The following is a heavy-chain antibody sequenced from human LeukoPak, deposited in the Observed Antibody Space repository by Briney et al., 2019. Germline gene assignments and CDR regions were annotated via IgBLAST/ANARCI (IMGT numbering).Heavy chain of an antibody. D-gene: IGHD3-10*01. Sequence: GWSVRLSCAASVFTFRRYSMILVRQAPGKGLEWASSISRSSCYMYYADSLKGRFTISRDNAKNSLYLQMNSLRAEDTAVYYCARASYYYGSGSYSPVDYCGQGTLVTVSS. CDR2: ISRSSCYM. CDR1: VFTFRRYS. J-gene: IGHJ4*02. CDR3: ARASYYYGSGSYSPVDY. V-gene: IGHV3-21*01.